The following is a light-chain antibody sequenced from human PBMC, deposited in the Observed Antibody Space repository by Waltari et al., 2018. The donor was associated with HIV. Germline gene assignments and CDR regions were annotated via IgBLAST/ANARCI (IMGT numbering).Light chain of an antibody. CDR1: QNIGDW. CDR2: STS. Sequence: DIQMTQSPSYVSASIGDSVTITCRASQNIGDWLAGYQQRPGEAPRLLIYSTSRREDVVSSKFFAFGSETDFTLTITGLQAEDFATYFCQQASSFPHTFGGGTKV. V-gene: IGKV1-12*01. J-gene: IGKJ4*01. CDR3: QQASSFPHT.